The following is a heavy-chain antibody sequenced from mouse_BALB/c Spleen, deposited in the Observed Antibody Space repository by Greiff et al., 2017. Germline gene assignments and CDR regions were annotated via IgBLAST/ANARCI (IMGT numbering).Heavy chain of an antibody. CDR3: AREGTTVVEGFDY. V-gene: IGHV5-12-1*01. CDR1: GFAFSSYD. D-gene: IGHD1-1*01. CDR2: ISSGGGST. Sequence: EVQGVESGGGLVKPGGSLKLSCAASGFAFSSYDMSWVRQTPEKRLEWVAYISSGGGSTYYPDTVKGRFTISRDNAKNTLYLQMSSLKSEDTAMYYCAREGTTVVEGFDYWGQGTTLTVSS. J-gene: IGHJ2*01.